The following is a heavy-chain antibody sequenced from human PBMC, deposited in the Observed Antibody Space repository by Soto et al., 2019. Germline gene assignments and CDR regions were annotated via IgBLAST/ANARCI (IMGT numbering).Heavy chain of an antibody. CDR3: ARDRSARDYFYYGMDV. J-gene: IGHJ6*02. D-gene: IGHD2-15*01. Sequence: QEQLVESGGGVVQPGRSLRLSCAASGKTFNRNGMHWVRQAPGKGLEWVAVIWYDGSKTAYSDSVKGRFTISRDNAKNTLYLQMNSVRDEDTAIYYCARDRSARDYFYYGMDVWGQGTTVTVSS. V-gene: IGHV3-33*01. CDR1: GKTFNRNG. CDR2: IWYDGSKT.